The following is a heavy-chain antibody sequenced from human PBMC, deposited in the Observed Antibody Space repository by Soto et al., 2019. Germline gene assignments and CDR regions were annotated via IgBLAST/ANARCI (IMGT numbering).Heavy chain of an antibody. J-gene: IGHJ6*02. Sequence: SETLSLTCTVSGGSISSGDYYWSWIRQPPGKGLEWIGYIYYSGSTYYNPSLKSRVTISVDTSKNQFSLKLSSVTAADTAVYYCARGYYYGSGSYRPTVYYYYGMDVWGQGTTVTVSS. CDR3: ARGYYYGSGSYRPTVYYYYGMDV. CDR2: IYYSGST. V-gene: IGHV4-30-4*01. CDR1: GGSISSGDYY. D-gene: IGHD3-10*01.